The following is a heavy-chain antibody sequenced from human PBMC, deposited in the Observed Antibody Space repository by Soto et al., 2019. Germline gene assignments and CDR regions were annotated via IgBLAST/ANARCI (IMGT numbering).Heavy chain of an antibody. J-gene: IGHJ6*02. CDR1: GFTLSSYW. Sequence: PGGSLRLSCTASGFTLSSYWLCWVCLAPGQGLEWEANTMYDGNDEKYVDFVNCRFTISRDNAKNSLYLQLNSLRGDATDVYYYARDNHDHWSGHYGMDVWGQGTTVTVSS. D-gene: IGHD3-3*01. V-gene: IGHV3-7*03. CDR3: ARDNHDHWSGHYGMDV. CDR2: TMYDGNDE.